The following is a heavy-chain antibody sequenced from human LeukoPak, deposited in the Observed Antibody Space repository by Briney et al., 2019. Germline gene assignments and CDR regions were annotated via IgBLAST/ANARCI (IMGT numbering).Heavy chain of an antibody. D-gene: IGHD3-10*01. Sequence: GGSLRLSCAASGFTFSSYDMHWVHQATGKGLEWVSAIGTAGDTYYPGSVKGRFTISRENAKNSLYLQMNSLRAGDTAVYYCAREHPGNWFDPWGQGTLVTVSS. CDR1: GFTFSSYD. CDR3: AREHPGNWFDP. V-gene: IGHV3-13*01. CDR2: IGTAGDT. J-gene: IGHJ5*02.